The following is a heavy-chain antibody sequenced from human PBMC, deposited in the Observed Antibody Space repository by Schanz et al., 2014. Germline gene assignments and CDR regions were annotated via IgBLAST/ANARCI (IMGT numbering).Heavy chain of an antibody. D-gene: IGHD2-2*01. V-gene: IGHV3-11*01. J-gene: IGHJ4*02. CDR2: ISDSGDST. CDR1: GFTFSDYY. Sequence: QVQLVDSGGGLVKPGGSLRLSCAASGFTFSDYYMTWIRQAPGKGLEWVSDISDSGDSTHYADSVKGRFTISRDNAKNSLFLQMNRLSAEDTAVYYCAKVAPAAAYLDSWGLGTLVTVSS. CDR3: AKVAPAAAYLDS.